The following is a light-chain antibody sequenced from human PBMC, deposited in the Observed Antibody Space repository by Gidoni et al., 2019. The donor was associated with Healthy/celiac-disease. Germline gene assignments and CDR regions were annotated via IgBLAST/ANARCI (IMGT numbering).Light chain of an antibody. J-gene: IGKJ1*01. CDR1: QSISNY. CDR2: AAS. V-gene: IGKV1-39*01. Sequence: DIQMTQSPSSLSASVGDRVTITCLASQSISNYLNWYQQKPWKAPKLLIYAASSLQSGVPSRFSGSGSGTDFTLTISSLQPEDFATYYCQQSYSTPRTFGQGTKVEIK. CDR3: QQSYSTPRT.